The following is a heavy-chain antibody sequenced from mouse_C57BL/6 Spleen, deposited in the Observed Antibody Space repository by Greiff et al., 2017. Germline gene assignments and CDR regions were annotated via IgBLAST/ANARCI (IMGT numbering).Heavy chain of an antibody. CDR1: GFNIKDYY. J-gene: IGHJ3*01. V-gene: IGHV14-1*01. D-gene: IGHD1-1*01. CDR2: IDPEDGDT. CDR3: TPYYYGSSWFAY. Sequence: VQLQQSGAELVRPGASVKLSCTASGFNIKDYYMHWVKQRPEQGLEWIGRIDPEDGDTEYAPKFQGKATMTADTSSNTAYLQLSSLTSEDTVVYYCTPYYYGSSWFAYWGQGTLVTVSA.